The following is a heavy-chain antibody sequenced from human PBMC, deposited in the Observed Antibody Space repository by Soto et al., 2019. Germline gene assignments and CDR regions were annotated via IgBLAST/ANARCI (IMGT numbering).Heavy chain of an antibody. CDR2: IYYSGST. Sequence: SETLSLTCTVSGGSISSYYWSWIRQPPGKGLEWIGYIYYSGSTNYNPSLKSRVTISVDTSKNQFSLKLSSVTAADTAVYYCARGIAAAVYYYYGMDVWGQGTTVTVSS. J-gene: IGHJ6*02. CDR3: ARGIAAAVYYYYGMDV. CDR1: GGSISSYY. D-gene: IGHD6-13*01. V-gene: IGHV4-59*01.